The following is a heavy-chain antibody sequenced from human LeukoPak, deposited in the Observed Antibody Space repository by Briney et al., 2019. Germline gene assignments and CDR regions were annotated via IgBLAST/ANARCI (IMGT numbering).Heavy chain of an antibody. CDR3: ASSDDYGDSNVFPFDY. CDR2: IYHSGST. D-gene: IGHD4-17*01. J-gene: IGHJ4*02. CDR1: GGSISSYY. V-gene: IGHV4-59*01. Sequence: SETLSLTCTVSGGSISSYYWSWIRQPPGKGLEWIGYIYHSGSTNYNPSLKSRVTISVDTSKNQFSLKLSSVTAADTAVYYCASSDDYGDSNVFPFDYWGQGTLVTVSS.